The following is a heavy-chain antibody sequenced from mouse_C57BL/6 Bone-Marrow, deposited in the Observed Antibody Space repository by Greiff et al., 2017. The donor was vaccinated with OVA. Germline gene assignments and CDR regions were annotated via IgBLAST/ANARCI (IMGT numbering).Heavy chain of an antibody. V-gene: IGHV14-4*01. CDR3: TKDYYGSSYVLDY. Sequence: VHVKQSGAELVRPGASVKLSCTASGFNIKDDYMHWVKQRPEQGLEWIGWIDPENGDTEYASKFQGKATITADTSSNTAYLQLSSLTSEDTAVYYCTKDYYGSSYVLDYWGQGTTLTVSS. J-gene: IGHJ2*01. CDR2: IDPENGDT. CDR1: GFNIKDDY. D-gene: IGHD1-1*01.